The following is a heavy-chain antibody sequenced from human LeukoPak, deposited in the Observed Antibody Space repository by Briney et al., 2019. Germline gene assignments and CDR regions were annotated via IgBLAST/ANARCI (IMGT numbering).Heavy chain of an antibody. D-gene: IGHD4-17*01. CDR1: GFTFSSYA. Sequence: PGGSLRLSCVCSGFTFSSYAMIWVRQAPGKGLEWVSGIGGSGVSTYSADSGKGRFTISRDNSKNTLYLQMNSLRAEDTAVYYCAKDFNQYGDDWGEGTLVTVSS. J-gene: IGHJ4*02. CDR2: IGGSGVST. CDR3: AKDFNQYGDD. V-gene: IGHV3-23*01.